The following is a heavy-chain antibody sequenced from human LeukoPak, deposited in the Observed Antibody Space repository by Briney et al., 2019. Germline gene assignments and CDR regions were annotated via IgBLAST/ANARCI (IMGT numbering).Heavy chain of an antibody. V-gene: IGHV3-23*01. CDR1: GFTFNSYA. CDR3: AKGYCSSTSCPGGD. J-gene: IGHJ4*02. CDR2: ISDSGDST. D-gene: IGHD2-2*01. Sequence: GGSLRLSCAASGFTFNSYAMGWVRQAPGKGLEWVSGISDSGDSTYYADSVKGRFTISRDNSKKTLFLQMNSLRAEDTAVYYCAKGYCSSTSCPGGDWGQGTLVTVSS.